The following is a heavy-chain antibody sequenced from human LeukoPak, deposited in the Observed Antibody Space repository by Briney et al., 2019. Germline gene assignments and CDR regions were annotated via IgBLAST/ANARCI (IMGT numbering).Heavy chain of an antibody. CDR3: ATDGAGFDT. CDR2: INIGGTNT. CDR1: GLTFSDYY. V-gene: IGHV3-11*01. J-gene: IGHJ5*02. Sequence: GGSLRLYCAASGLTFSDYYMSWIRQAPGKGLEWLSYINIGGTNTHYADSVKGRFTISRDNAKKSLYLEVTNLRAEDTAVYYCATDGAGFDTWGQGVLVTVSS.